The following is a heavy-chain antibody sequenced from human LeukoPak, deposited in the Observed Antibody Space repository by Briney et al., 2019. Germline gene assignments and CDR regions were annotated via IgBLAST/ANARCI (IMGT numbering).Heavy chain of an antibody. D-gene: IGHD2-15*01. CDR2: IYNSGST. CDR1: GGSISTGGSY. Sequence: SQTLSLTCSVSGGSISTGGSYWTWIRQRPEKGLEWIGFIYNSGSTYSDPSLKSRVTILLDTPENQFSLKLSSVTAADTAVYYCARSVGRGCNGDTCYTNWFDTWGQGTLVTVSS. V-gene: IGHV4-31*03. J-gene: IGHJ5*02. CDR3: ARSVGRGCNGDTCYTNWFDT.